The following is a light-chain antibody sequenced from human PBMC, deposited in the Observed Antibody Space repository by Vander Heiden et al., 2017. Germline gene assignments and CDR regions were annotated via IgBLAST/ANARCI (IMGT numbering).Light chain of an antibody. CDR2: LGS. Sequence: DIVMTQSPLSLPVTPGEPASISCRSSQSLLHSNGYNYLDWYLQKPWQSPQLLIYLGSNRASGVPDRFSGSGSGTDFTLKISRVEAEDVGVYYCRQALQTRYTFGQGTKLEIK. V-gene: IGKV2-28*01. CDR1: QSLLHSNGYNY. CDR3: RQALQTRYT. J-gene: IGKJ2*01.